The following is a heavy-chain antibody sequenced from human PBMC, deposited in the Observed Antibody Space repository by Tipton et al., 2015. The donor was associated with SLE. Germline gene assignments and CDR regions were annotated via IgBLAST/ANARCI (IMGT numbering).Heavy chain of an antibody. V-gene: IGHV3-7*03. CDR1: GFTFSSYW. CDR3: ARDPDTTAHGYYYYYGMDV. CDR2: IKQDGSEK. Sequence: GSLRLSCAASGFTFSSYWMSWVRQAPGKGLEWVANIKQDGSEKYYVDSVKGRFTISRDNAKNSLYLQMNSLRAEDTAVYYCARDPDTTAHGYYYYYGMDVWGRGTTVTVSS. D-gene: IGHD1-1*01. J-gene: IGHJ6*02.